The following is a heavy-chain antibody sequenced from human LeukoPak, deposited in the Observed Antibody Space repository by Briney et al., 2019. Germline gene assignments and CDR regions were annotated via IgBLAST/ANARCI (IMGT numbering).Heavy chain of an antibody. CDR1: GGSISSYY. Sequence: SETLSLTCNVSGGSISSYYWSWIRQPAGPGLEWMGRIYTSGSTDYNPSLRSRVTMSLDMSKNQFSLKLWSVTAADTAVYYCARESKTYDGSGYYHDSWGQGTLVTVSS. CDR3: ARESKTYDGSGYYHDS. CDR2: IYTSGST. D-gene: IGHD3-22*01. V-gene: IGHV4-4*07. J-gene: IGHJ4*02.